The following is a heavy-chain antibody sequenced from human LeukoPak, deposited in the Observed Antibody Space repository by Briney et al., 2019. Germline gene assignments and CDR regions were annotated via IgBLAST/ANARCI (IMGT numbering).Heavy chain of an antibody. CDR2: THSSGNT. Sequence: PSETLSLTCTVSGGSISSGSHYWSWIRQPPGKGLEWIAFTHSSGNTGYNPSLKSRVTLSLDTSKNHFSLKVTSMTAADTGVYYCARSLPGAIGAADLWGQGTLVTVSS. J-gene: IGHJ4*01. D-gene: IGHD6-13*01. V-gene: IGHV4-61*03. CDR3: ARSLPGAIGAADL. CDR1: GGSISSGSHY.